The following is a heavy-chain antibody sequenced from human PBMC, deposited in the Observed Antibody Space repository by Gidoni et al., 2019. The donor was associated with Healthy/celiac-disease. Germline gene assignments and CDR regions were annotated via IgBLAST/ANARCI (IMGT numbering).Heavy chain of an antibody. V-gene: IGHV3-30*02. J-gene: IGHJ6*02. D-gene: IGHD2-2*01. CDR1: GFTFSSYG. CDR3: AKGQYSSTSCYGDRCYYGMDV. CDR2: IRYDGSNK. Sequence: QVQLVESGGGVVQPGGSLRLSCAASGFTFSSYGMHWVRQAPGKGLEWVAFIRYDGSNKYYADSVKGRFTISRDNSKNTLYLQMNSLRAEDTAVYYCAKGQYSSTSCYGDRCYYGMDVWGQGTTVTVSS.